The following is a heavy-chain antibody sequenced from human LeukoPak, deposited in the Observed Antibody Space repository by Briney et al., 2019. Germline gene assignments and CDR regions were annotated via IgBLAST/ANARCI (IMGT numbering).Heavy chain of an antibody. CDR2: IYYSGST. CDR1: GGSISSYY. J-gene: IGHJ5*02. Sequence: SETLSLTCTVSGGSISSYYWSWIRQPPGKGLEWIGYIYYSGSTNYNPSLKSRVTISVDTSKNQFSLKLSSVSAADTAVYYCARLGVGGYYPRQPNWFDPWGQGTLVTVSS. CDR3: ARLGVGGYYPRQPNWFDP. D-gene: IGHD3-3*01. V-gene: IGHV4-59*01.